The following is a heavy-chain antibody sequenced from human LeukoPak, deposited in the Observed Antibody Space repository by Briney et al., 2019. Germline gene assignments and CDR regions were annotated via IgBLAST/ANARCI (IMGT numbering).Heavy chain of an antibody. V-gene: IGHV6-1*01. D-gene: IGHD2-2*01. CDR3: ARGQYTSFDT. CDR1: GDSLFTNGVA. Sequence: SQTLSLTCDISGDSLFTNGVAWNWIRQSPPRGLEWLGRTYYRSKWSFEYALSVKSRITINADTSKSQFSLQLSSVTPEDTGVYYCARGQYTSFDTWGQGTLVTVSS. CDR2: TYYRSKWSF. J-gene: IGHJ4*02.